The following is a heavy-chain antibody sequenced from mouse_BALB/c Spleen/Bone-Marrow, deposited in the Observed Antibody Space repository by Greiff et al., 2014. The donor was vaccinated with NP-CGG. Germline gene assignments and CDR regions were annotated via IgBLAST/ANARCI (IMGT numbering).Heavy chain of an antibody. Sequence: DVKLVESGGDLVQPGGSLKLSCAASGLTFSNYNISWVRQTPEKRLERVAYISNGGGNTYYPDTVKGRFTISRDNAKNTLYLQMTSLKSEDTAIYYCARHETGTGQYFDYWGQGTTLTASS. J-gene: IGHJ2*01. V-gene: IGHV5-12-2*01. D-gene: IGHD4-1*01. CDR1: GLTFSNYN. CDR3: ARHETGTGQYFDY. CDR2: ISNGGGNT.